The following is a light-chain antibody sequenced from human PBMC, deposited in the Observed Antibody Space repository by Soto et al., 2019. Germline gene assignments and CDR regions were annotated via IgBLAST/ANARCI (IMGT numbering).Light chain of an antibody. CDR2: VAS. V-gene: IGKV3-15*01. CDR3: QQYNVGPLT. J-gene: IGKJ4*01. CDR1: QSVISN. Sequence: EIVMTQSPATLSVSPGERATLSCRASQSVISNLAWYQQKPGQTPKLLIYVASTRATGIPARFSGSVSGTEFTLTISRVQSEDVAVYYCQQYNVGPLTFGGGTKVEFK.